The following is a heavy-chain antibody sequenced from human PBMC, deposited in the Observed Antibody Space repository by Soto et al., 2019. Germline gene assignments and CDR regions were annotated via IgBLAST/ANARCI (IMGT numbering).Heavy chain of an antibody. CDR1: GYSFSTYG. Sequence: QVQLVQSAAEVKKPGASVKVSCRTSGYSFSTYGISWVRQAPGQGLEWMAWISTYNGNTKYAQKFQGRVTMTTDTSTSTGYLELRSPRSDDTAVYYCARTHNYGSGSYLPWGGFDPWGQGTLVIVSS. D-gene: IGHD3-10*01. CDR3: ARTHNYGSGSYLPWGGFDP. CDR2: ISTYNGNT. V-gene: IGHV1-18*01. J-gene: IGHJ5*02.